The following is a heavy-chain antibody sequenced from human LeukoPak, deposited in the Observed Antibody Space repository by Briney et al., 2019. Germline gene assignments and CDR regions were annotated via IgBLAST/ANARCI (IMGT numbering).Heavy chain of an antibody. CDR1: GFTFSSYA. V-gene: IGHV3-23*01. CDR3: ARGGRRAVGATLGY. J-gene: IGHJ4*02. CDR2: ISGSGGST. Sequence: GGSLRLSCAASGFTFSSYAMSWVRQAPGKGLEWVSAISGSGGSTYYADSVKGRFTISRDNSKNTLYLQMNSLRAEDTAVYYCARGGRRAVGATLGYWGQGTLVTVSS. D-gene: IGHD1-26*01.